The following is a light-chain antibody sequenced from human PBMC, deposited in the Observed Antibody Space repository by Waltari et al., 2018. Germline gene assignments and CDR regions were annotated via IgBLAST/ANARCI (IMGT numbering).Light chain of an antibody. CDR2: NDN. J-gene: IGLJ2*01. CDR3: AAWDGSLSAMV. V-gene: IGLV1-44*01. CDR1: SSNIGSHT. Sequence: QSVLTQPPSASGTPGPRVSIFCSGSSSNIGSHTVNWYQQLPGTAPKLLISNDNQRPSGVPDRFSGSKSGTSASLAISGLQSEDEADYYCAAWDGSLSAMVFGGGTELTVL.